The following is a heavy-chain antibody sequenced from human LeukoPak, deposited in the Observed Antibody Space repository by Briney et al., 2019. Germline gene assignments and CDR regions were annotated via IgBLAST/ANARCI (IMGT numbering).Heavy chain of an antibody. D-gene: IGHD5-18*01. J-gene: IGHJ4*02. CDR2: ISDSGGTT. Sequence: PGGSLRLSCAASGFTFSSYAMSWVRHAPGEGLEWVSAISDSGGTTYYADSVKGRFTISRDNAKNSLYLQMNSLRAEDTAVYYCARDPSPSRYGLYYFDYWGQGTLVTVSS. V-gene: IGHV3-23*01. CDR1: GFTFSSYA. CDR3: ARDPSPSRYGLYYFDY.